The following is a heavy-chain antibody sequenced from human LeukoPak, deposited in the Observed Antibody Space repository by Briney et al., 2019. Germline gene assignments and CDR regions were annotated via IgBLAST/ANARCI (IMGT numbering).Heavy chain of an antibody. CDR1: GFTFHDYG. Sequence: PGGSLRLSCAASGFTFHDYGMHWVRLDPGKGLEWVSGISFNSGRIGYAASVKGRFTISRDNAKNSLYLQMNSLTAEDTALYYCARGASSGYRIDYWGQGTLVTVSS. CDR3: ARGASSGYRIDY. D-gene: IGHD5-18*01. CDR2: ISFNSGRI. J-gene: IGHJ4*02. V-gene: IGHV3-9*01.